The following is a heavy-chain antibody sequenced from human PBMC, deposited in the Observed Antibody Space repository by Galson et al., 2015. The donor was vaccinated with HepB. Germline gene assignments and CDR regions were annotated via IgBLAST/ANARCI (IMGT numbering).Heavy chain of an antibody. CDR3: AKGVEGGGAFDI. CDR1: GFTFSSYA. CDR2: ISGSGGST. D-gene: IGHD3-16*01. Sequence: SLRLSCAASGFTFSSYAMSWVRQAPGKGLEWVSAISGSGGSTYYADSVKGRFTISRDNSKNTLYLQMNSLRAEDTAVYYRAKGVEGGGAFDIWGQGTMVTVSS. V-gene: IGHV3-23*01. J-gene: IGHJ3*02.